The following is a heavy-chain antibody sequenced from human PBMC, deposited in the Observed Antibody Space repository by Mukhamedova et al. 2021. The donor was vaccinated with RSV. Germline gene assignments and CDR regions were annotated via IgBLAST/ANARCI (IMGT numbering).Heavy chain of an antibody. V-gene: IGHV3-33*01. CDR2: IWYDGINK. CDR3: ARRFGGGSSEGGFDI. D-gene: IGHD6-13*01. J-gene: IGHJ3*02. Sequence: VAVIWYDGINKYYADSVKGRFTISRDNSKNTLYLQMNSLRAEDTAVYYCARRFGGGSSEGGFDIWGQGTMVTVSS.